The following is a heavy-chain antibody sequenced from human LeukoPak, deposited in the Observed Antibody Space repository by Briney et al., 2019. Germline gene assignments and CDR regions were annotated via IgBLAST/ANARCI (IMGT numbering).Heavy chain of an antibody. CDR2: ISGYNGNT. CDR3: ARGGGYSGYGEDY. V-gene: IGHV1-18*01. D-gene: IGHD5-12*01. J-gene: IGHJ4*02. Sequence: ASVKVSCKASGYTFTSYGITWVRHAPGQGLEWMGWISGYNGNTDYEQKLQGRVTMTTDTSTSTAYMELRSLRSDDTAVYECARGGGYSGYGEDYWLQGTVVSVSS. CDR1: GYTFTSYG.